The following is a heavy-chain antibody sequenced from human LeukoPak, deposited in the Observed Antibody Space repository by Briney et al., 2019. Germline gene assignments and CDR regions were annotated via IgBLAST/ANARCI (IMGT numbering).Heavy chain of an antibody. CDR2: TYYRSKWYN. D-gene: IGHD6-13*01. Sequence: SQTLSLTCAISGDSVSSNSAAWNWIRQSPSRGLEWLGRTYYRSKWYNDYAVSVKSRITINPDTSKNQFSLQLNSVAPEDTAVYCCAREAPVAAAGTNWFDPWGQGTLVTVSS. CDR3: AREAPVAAAGTNWFDP. V-gene: IGHV6-1*01. J-gene: IGHJ5*02. CDR1: GDSVSSNSAA.